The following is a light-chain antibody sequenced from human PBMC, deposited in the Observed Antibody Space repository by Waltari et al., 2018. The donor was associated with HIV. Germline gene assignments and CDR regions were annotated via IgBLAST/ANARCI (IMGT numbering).Light chain of an antibody. CDR3: QQLNSYPPFT. CDR1: QGISSS. Sequence: EIQFTPSPSFLSASVGYRVTITCRASQGISSSLAWYQQNPGKAPKLLIYAASTLQSGVPSRFSGSGSGTEFTLTISSLQPEDFATYYCQQLNSYPPFTFGPGTKVDIK. J-gene: IGKJ3*01. CDR2: AAS. V-gene: IGKV1-9*01.